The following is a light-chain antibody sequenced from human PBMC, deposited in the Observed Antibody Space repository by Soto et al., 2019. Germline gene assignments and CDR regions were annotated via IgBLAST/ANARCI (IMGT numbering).Light chain of an antibody. CDR3: KQYNSYSSIT. CDR1: QSISSW. CDR2: TAP. J-gene: IGKJ5*01. V-gene: IGKV1-5*03. Sequence: DIQMTQSPSTLSASVGDRVTITCRASQSISSWLAWYQQKPGKAPKLLIYTAPRLESGVPSRSSGSESGTEFTLAISILQPDDFATYCRKQYNSYSSITVGEGTRLEIK.